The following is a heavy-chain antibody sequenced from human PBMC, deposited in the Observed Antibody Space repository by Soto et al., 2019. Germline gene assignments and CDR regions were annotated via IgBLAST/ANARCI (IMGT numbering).Heavy chain of an antibody. CDR3: AAGVVVAAARACDY. CDR2: ISSSSSTI. CDR1: GFSFSSYS. D-gene: IGHD2-15*01. J-gene: IGHJ4*02. V-gene: IGHV3-48*01. Sequence: PGGSLRLSCAASGFSFSSYSMNWVRQATGKGLEWVSYISSSSSTIYYADSVKGRFTISRDNAKNSLYLQMNSLRAEDTAVYYCAAGVVVAAARACDYWGQGTLVTVSS.